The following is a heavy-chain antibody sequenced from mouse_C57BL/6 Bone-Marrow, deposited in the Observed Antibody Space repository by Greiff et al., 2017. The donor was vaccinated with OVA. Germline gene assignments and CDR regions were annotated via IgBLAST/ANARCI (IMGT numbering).Heavy chain of an antibody. J-gene: IGHJ4*01. Sequence: QVQLQQSGAELVKPGASVKISCKASDYAFSSYWMNWVKQRPGKGLEWIGQIYPGDGDTNYNGKFKGKATLTADKSSSTAYMQLSSLTSEDSAVYFCARWILWLRREAMDYWGQGTSVTVSS. D-gene: IGHD2-2*01. CDR3: ARWILWLRREAMDY. V-gene: IGHV1-80*01. CDR1: DYAFSSYW. CDR2: IYPGDGDT.